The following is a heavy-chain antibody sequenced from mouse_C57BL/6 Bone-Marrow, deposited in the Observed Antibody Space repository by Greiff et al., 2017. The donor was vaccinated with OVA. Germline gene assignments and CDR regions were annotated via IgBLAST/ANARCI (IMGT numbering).Heavy chain of an antibody. D-gene: IGHD2-5*01. J-gene: IGHJ2*01. CDR1: GYAFSSSW. CDR2: IYPGDGDT. Sequence: QVQLQQSGPELVKPGASVKISCKASGYAFSSSWMNWVKQRPGKGLEWIGRIYPGDGDTNYNGKFKGKATLTADKSSSTAYMQLSSLTSEDSAVYFCARSYYSNYSGYYWGQGTTLTVSS. CDR3: ARSYYSNYSGYY. V-gene: IGHV1-82*01.